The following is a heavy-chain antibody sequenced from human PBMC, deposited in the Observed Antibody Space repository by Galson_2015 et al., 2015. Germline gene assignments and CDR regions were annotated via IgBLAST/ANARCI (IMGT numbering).Heavy chain of an antibody. J-gene: IGHJ4*02. D-gene: IGHD6-19*01. V-gene: IGHV3-30*03. Sequence: SLRLSCAASGFTFGSYGMHWVRQAPGKGLEWVAVISYDGSNKYYADSVKGRFTISRDNSKNTLYLQMNSLRAEDTAVYYCARDFLSAYSSGWDTGGYFDYWGQGTLVTVSS. CDR2: ISYDGSNK. CDR3: ARDFLSAYSSGWDTGGYFDY. CDR1: GFTFGSYG.